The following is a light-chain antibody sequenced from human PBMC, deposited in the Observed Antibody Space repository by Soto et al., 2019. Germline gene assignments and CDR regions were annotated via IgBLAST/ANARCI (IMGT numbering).Light chain of an antibody. V-gene: IGKV3-20*01. J-gene: IGKJ1*01. Sequence: EIVVTQSPGTLSLSPGERATLSCRASQSVSSSYLAWYQQKPGQAPRLLIYGASSRATGIPDRFSGSGSGKDFTLTISRLEPEDFAVYYCQQYGSSGTFGQGTKVEIK. CDR2: GAS. CDR3: QQYGSSGT. CDR1: QSVSSSY.